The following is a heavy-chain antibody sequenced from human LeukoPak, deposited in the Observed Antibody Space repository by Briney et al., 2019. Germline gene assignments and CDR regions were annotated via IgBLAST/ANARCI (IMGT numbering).Heavy chain of an antibody. CDR2: ISSSSSYI. D-gene: IGHD2-15*01. CDR1: GFTFSSYS. J-gene: IGHJ2*01. Sequence: GGSLRLSCAASGFTFSSYSMNWVRQAPAKGLEWVSAISSSSSYIYYADSVKGRFTISRDNARNSLYLQMNSLRAEDTAVYYCARDGLAAATLHWCFDLWGRGTLVAVSS. CDR3: ARDGLAAATLHWCFDL. V-gene: IGHV3-21*01.